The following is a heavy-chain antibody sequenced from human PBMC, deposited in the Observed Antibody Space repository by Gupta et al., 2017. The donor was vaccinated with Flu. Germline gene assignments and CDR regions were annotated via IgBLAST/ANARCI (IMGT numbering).Heavy chain of an antibody. CDR2: IYIGPST. CDR1: GDSLNSGSYY. Sequence: QVQLQESGPGLVKPSQTLSLTCSVSGDSLNSGSYYWTWIRQPAGKGLEWIGRIYIGPSTNYNPSVRSRVTISADMSKNHFSLILTSVTAADTAVYYCARGPASGDAFGSGWFGGVDVWGQGTTVTVSS. J-gene: IGHJ6*02. V-gene: IGHV4-61*02. D-gene: IGHD6-19*01. CDR3: ARGPASGDAFGSGWFGGVDV.